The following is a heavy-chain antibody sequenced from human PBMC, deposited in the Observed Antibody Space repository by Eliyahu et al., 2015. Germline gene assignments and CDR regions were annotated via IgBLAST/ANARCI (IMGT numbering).Heavy chain of an antibody. CDR1: GFXFXSYA. CDR3: AKGRLDSSGWYHFDY. V-gene: IGHV3-23*04. J-gene: IGHJ4*02. CDR2: ISGSGGST. D-gene: IGHD6-19*01. Sequence: VQLVESGGGLVQPGGSLRLSCAASGFXFXSYAMSWVRQAPGKGLEWVSAISGSGGSTYYADSVKGRFTISRDNSKNTLYLQMNSLRAEDTAVYYCAKGRLDSSGWYHFDYWGQGTLVTVSS.